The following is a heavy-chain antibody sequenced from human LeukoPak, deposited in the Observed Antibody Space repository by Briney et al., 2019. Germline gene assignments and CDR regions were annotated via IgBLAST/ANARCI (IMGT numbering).Heavy chain of an antibody. J-gene: IGHJ6*03. CDR3: ASGPQNYYGPGRYMDV. CDR2: IYPGDSDT. Sequence: GESLKISCKGSGYSFTSYWIGWVRQMPGKGLEWMGIIYPGDSDTRYSPSFQGQVTISADKSISTAYLQWSSLKASDTAMYYCASGPQNYYGPGRYMDVWGKGTTVTVSS. V-gene: IGHV5-51*01. CDR1: GYSFTSYW. D-gene: IGHD3-10*01.